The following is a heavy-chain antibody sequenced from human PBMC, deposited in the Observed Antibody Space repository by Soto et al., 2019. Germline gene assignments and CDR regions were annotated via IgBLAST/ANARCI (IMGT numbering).Heavy chain of an antibody. J-gene: IGHJ4*02. V-gene: IGHV1-69*02. Sequence: QAQLVQSGAEVKKPGSSVKVSCKASGGTFSSYTISWVRQAPGQGLEWMGRIIPILGIANYAQKFQGRVTITADKSTSTAYMELSSLEDEDTAVYYCASRIAAAGFDYWGQGTLVTVSS. D-gene: IGHD6-13*01. CDR2: IIPILGIA. CDR1: GGTFSSYT. CDR3: ASRIAAAGFDY.